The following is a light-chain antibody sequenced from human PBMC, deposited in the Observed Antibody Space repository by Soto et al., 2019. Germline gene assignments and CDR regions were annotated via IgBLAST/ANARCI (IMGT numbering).Light chain of an antibody. Sequence: EIVLPQSPATLSSSPGERATLSCRASQTVHSRLAWYQHKPGQAPRLLIYHTSNRATGIPDRFSGSGSGTDFTLTISRLEPEDFAVYYCQQYGSSGTFGQGTKVDIK. CDR3: QQYGSSGT. CDR2: HTS. V-gene: IGKV3-20*01. J-gene: IGKJ1*01. CDR1: QTVHSR.